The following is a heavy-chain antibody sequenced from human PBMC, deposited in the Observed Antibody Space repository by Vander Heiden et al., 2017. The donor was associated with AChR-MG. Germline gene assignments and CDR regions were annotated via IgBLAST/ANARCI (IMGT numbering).Heavy chain of an antibody. CDR3: ARDLGAAASYNWFDP. CDR2: ISYDGSNK. V-gene: IGHV3-30-3*01. D-gene: IGHD6-13*01. J-gene: IGHJ5*02. Sequence: VQLVESGGGVVQPGRSLSLSCAASGFTFSSYAMHWVRQAPGKGLEWVAVISYDGSNKYYADSVKGRFTISRDNSKNTLYLQMNSLRAEDTAVYYCARDLGAAASYNWFDPWGQGTLVTVSS. CDR1: GFTFSSYA.